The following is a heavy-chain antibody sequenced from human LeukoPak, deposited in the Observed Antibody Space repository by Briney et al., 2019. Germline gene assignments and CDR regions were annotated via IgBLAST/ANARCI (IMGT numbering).Heavy chain of an antibody. D-gene: IGHD3-22*01. J-gene: IGHJ6*03. Sequence: PGGSLRLSCAASGFTFSSYGMHWVRQAPGKGLEWVAFIRYDGSNKYYADSVKGRFTISRDNSKNTLYLQMNSLTAEDTAVYYCSGSGSLPTTYYYYMDVWGKGTTVTVSS. CDR2: IRYDGSNK. V-gene: IGHV3-30*02. CDR1: GFTFSSYG. CDR3: SGSGSLPTTYYYYMDV.